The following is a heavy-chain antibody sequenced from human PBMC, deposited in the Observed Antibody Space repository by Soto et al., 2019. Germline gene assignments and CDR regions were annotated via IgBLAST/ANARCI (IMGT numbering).Heavy chain of an antibody. CDR1: GGSISSGGYY. CDR2: IYYSGST. D-gene: IGHD6-6*01. J-gene: IGHJ4*02. Sequence: QVQLQESGPGLVKPSQTLSLTCTVSGGSISSGGYYWSWIRQHPGKGLEWIGYIYYSGSTYYNPSLKSRVTISVDTSKNQFSLKLSSVTAADTAVYYCARALPPTIAACHFARAGGFDYWGQGTLVTVSS. V-gene: IGHV4-31*03. CDR3: ARALPPTIAACHFARAGGFDY.